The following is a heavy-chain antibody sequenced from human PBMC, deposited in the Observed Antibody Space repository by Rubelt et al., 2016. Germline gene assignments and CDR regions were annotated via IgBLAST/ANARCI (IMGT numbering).Heavy chain of an antibody. CDR3: ARDIAVAGTNY. CDR2: ISYDGSNK. V-gene: IGHV3-30*04. J-gene: IGHJ4*02. D-gene: IGHD6-19*01. CDR1: GFTFSSYA. Sequence: QVQLVESGGGVVQPGRSLRLSCAASGFTFSSYAMHWVRQAPSKGLEWVAVISYDGSNKYYADSVKGLFTISRDNSKNTLDLQMTSLRAEDTAVYYCARDIAVAGTNYWGQGTLVTVSS.